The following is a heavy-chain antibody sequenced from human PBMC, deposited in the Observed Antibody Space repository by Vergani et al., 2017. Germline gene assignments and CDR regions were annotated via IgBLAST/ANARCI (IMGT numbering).Heavy chain of an antibody. CDR1: GFTFSSYG. J-gene: IGHJ5*02. D-gene: IGHD6-13*01. CDR2: IRYDGSNK. CDR3: AKVPLYSSSWYLTTTNWFDP. Sequence: QVQLVESGGGVVQPGGSLRLSCAASGFTFSSYGMHWARQAPGKGLEWVAFIRYDGSNKYYADSVKGRFTISRDNSKNTLYLQMNSLRAEDTAVYYCAKVPLYSSSWYLTTTNWFDPWGQGTLVTVSS. V-gene: IGHV3-30*02.